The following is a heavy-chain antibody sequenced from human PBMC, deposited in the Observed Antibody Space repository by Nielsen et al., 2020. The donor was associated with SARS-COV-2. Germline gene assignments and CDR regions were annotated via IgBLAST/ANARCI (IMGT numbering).Heavy chain of an antibody. D-gene: IGHD3-16*01. J-gene: IGHJ3*02. CDR2: IYHSGRT. V-gene: IGHV4-30-2*01. Sequence: MPLSCAVSGGAISSGGYSWGWIRQPPGKGLEWIGYIYHSGRTYYNPSLKSRVTISVDRSKNQFSLKLSSVTAADTAVYYCARGGRITFGGADDAFDIWGQGTMVTVSS. CDR1: GGAISSGGYS. CDR3: ARGGRITFGGADDAFDI.